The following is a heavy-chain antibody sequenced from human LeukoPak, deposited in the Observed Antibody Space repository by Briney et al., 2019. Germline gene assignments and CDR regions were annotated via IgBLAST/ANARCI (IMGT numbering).Heavy chain of an antibody. D-gene: IGHD6-19*01. Sequence: SVKVSCKASGGTFSSYAIRWVRQAPGQGLEWMGRIIPIFGTANYAQKFQGRVTITTDESTSTAYMELSSLRSEDTAVYYCAKPLIAVAGTSAFDIWGQGTMVTVSS. V-gene: IGHV1-69*05. CDR3: AKPLIAVAGTSAFDI. J-gene: IGHJ3*02. CDR1: GGTFSSYA. CDR2: IIPIFGTA.